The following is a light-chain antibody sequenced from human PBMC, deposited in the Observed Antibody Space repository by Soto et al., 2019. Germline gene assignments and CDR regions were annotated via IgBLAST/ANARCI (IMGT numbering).Light chain of an antibody. V-gene: IGLV1-47*02. Sequence: QPVLTQSPSASGTPGQRVTISCSGSSLNIGSNSVFWYQHLPGAAPKLLISTNSQRPSGVPDRFSGSKSGTSASLDIRGLRSEDEAVYYCASWDDVLSGYVFGTGTKVTVL. CDR1: SLNIGSNS. CDR3: ASWDDVLSGYV. CDR2: TNS. J-gene: IGLJ1*01.